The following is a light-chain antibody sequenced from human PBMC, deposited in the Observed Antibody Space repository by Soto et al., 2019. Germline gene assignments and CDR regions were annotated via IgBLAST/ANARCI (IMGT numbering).Light chain of an antibody. CDR1: QSVSNY. V-gene: IGKV3-11*01. CDR2: AAS. J-gene: IGKJ1*01. Sequence: IVVPQAPTTLSFASGERVNLSCSASQSVSNYLAWYQQKPGQAPRLLVSAASNRATGIPARFTGSGSGTDFTLTISRLEPEDFAVYYCQFYGDPSKTFGQGTKVDIK. CDR3: QFYGDPSKT.